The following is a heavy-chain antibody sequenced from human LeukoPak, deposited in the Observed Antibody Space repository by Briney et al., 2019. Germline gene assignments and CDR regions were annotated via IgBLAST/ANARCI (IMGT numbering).Heavy chain of an antibody. J-gene: IGHJ4*02. CDR1: GRSFTSYY. V-gene: IGHV4-34*01. Sequence: SETLSLTCAVYGRSFTSYYWSWLRQPPGKGLEWIGEINHSGSTTYNPSLKSRVTMSIDTSKNQFFLKLSSVTAADTAVYYCARGFSHWGQGTLVTVSS. CDR3: ARGFSH. CDR2: INHSGST.